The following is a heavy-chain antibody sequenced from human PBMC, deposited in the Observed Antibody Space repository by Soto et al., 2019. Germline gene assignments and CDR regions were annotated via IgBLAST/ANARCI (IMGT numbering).Heavy chain of an antibody. Sequence: SETLSLTCTVSVGSISSSSYYWGWIRQPPGKGLEWIGSIYYSGSTYYNPSLKSRVTISVDTSKNQFSLKLSSVNAADTAVYYCARLVYATGGPNDAFDIWGQGTMVTVSS. CDR1: VGSISSSSYY. D-gene: IGHD2-8*01. CDR2: IYYSGST. J-gene: IGHJ3*02. CDR3: ARLVYATGGPNDAFDI. V-gene: IGHV4-39*01.